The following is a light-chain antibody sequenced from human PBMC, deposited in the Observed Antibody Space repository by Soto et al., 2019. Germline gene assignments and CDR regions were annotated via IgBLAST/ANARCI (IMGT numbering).Light chain of an antibody. CDR2: DAS. CDR3: QQRGDWPPLA. V-gene: IGKV3-11*01. J-gene: IGKJ4*01. CDR1: QNIHNY. Sequence: EIVVTQSPATLSLSPGERATLSCRTSQNIHNYLAWYQQKPGQPPRLVIYDASSRATGVPARFSGSGSGTTFILTISSLEPEDFAVYYWQQRGDWPPLAFGGGTRVELK.